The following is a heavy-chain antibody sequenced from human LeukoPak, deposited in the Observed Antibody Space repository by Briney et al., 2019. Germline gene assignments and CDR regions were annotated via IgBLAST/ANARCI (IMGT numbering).Heavy chain of an antibody. CDR2: IYYSGST. CDR1: GGSISSYY. Sequence: ETLSLTCTVSGGSISSYYWSWIRQPPGKGLEWIGYIYYSGSTNYNPSLKSRVTISVDTSKNQFSLKLSSVTAADTAVYYCARHDYYDSSGYSATDAFDIWGQGTMVTVSS. D-gene: IGHD3-22*01. V-gene: IGHV4-59*08. CDR3: ARHDYYDSSGYSATDAFDI. J-gene: IGHJ3*02.